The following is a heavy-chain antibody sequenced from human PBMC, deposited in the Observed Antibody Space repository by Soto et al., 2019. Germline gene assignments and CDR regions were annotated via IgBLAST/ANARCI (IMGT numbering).Heavy chain of an antibody. Sequence: ASVKVSCKASGYTFTSYGISWARQAPGQGLEWMGWISAYNGNTNYAQKLQGRVTMTTDTSTSTAYMELRSLRSDDTAVYYCARAPRDDYIWGSYRYGPHWFDPWGQGTLVTVSS. V-gene: IGHV1-18*01. CDR2: ISAYNGNT. CDR3: ARAPRDDYIWGSYRYGPHWFDP. CDR1: GYTFTSYG. D-gene: IGHD3-16*02. J-gene: IGHJ5*02.